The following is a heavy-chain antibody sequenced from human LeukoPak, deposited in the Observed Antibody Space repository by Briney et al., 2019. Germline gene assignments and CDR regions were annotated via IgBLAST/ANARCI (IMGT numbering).Heavy chain of an antibody. CDR1: GGSISSGIYY. CDR2: IYTSGRT. D-gene: IGHD2-15*01. J-gene: IGHJ6*03. Sequence: SQTLSLTCTVSGGSISSGIYYWSWIRQPAGKGLEWVGRIYTSGRTNFNPSLKSRVTISVDTSKNQFSLKLSSVTAADTAVYYCARDRGAVAARDYYMDVWGEGTTVTISS. CDR3: ARDRGAVAARDYYMDV. V-gene: IGHV4-61*02.